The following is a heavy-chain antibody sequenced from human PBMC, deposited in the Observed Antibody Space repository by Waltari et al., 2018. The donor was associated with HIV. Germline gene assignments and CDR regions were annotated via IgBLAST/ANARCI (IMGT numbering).Heavy chain of an antibody. CDR2: ISGSGGST. J-gene: IGHJ4*02. CDR1: GFTFSSYA. Sequence: EVQLLESGGGLVQPGGSLRLSCAASGFTFSSYAMSWVRQAPGKGLEWVSAISGSGGSTYSADSVKGRFTISRDNSKNTLYLQSNSLRAEDTAVYYCAKDNEEIVGATPPYFDYWGQGTLVTVSS. D-gene: IGHD1-26*01. V-gene: IGHV3-23*01. CDR3: AKDNEEIVGATPPYFDY.